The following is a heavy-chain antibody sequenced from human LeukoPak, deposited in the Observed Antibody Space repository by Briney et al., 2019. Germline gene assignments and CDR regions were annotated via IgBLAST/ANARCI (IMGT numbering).Heavy chain of an antibody. D-gene: IGHD3-22*01. CDR3: ASYYDSSGYYGPPH. CDR2: ISSSSSYI. CDR1: GFTFSSYS. Sequence: GGSLRLSCAASGFTFSSYSMNWVRQAPGKGLEWVSSISSSSSYIYYADSVKGRFTISRDNAKNSLYLQMNSLRAEDTAVFYCASYYDSSGYYGPPHWGQGTLVTVSS. J-gene: IGHJ1*01. V-gene: IGHV3-21*01.